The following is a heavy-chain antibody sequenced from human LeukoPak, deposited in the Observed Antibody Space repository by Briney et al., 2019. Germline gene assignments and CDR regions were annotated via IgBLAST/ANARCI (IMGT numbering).Heavy chain of an antibody. CDR2: IYYIGTT. D-gene: IGHD3-16*01. V-gene: IGHV4-31*03. J-gene: IGHJ3*02. CDR1: GGSISSGDYY. Sequence: ASETLSLTCTVSGGSISSGDYYWSWIRQHPGKGLEWIGHIYYIGTTYYNPSLKSRVTISVDTSKNQFSLKLSSVTAADTAVYYCARERQAGDDAFDIWGQGTMVTVSS. CDR3: ARERQAGDDAFDI.